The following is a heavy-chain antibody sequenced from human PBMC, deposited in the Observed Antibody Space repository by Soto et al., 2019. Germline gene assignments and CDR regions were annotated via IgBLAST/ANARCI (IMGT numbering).Heavy chain of an antibody. Sequence: EVQLLESGGGLVQPGGSLRLSCAASGFTFSSYAMNWVRQAPGKGLEWVSGISGRGVSTYYADSVKGRFTISRDKSENALYLQMNSLRAEDTAVYYCAKVKGCSGGSCYVLDYWGQGTLVTVSS. CDR3: AKVKGCSGGSCYVLDY. CDR1: GFTFSSYA. CDR2: ISGRGVST. J-gene: IGHJ4*02. V-gene: IGHV3-23*01. D-gene: IGHD2-15*01.